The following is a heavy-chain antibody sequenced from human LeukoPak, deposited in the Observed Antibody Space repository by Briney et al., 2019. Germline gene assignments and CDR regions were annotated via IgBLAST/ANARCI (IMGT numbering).Heavy chain of an antibody. CDR1: GGSISSYY. CDR2: IHYSGTT. Sequence: SETLSLTCTVSGGSISSYYWTWIRQPPGKGLEWIGYIHYSGTTNYNPSLKGRVTISVDTSKNQVSLMPSSVTAADTAVYYCAKQRDAYSNDRPFDFWGQGTLVTVSS. CDR3: AKQRDAYSNDRPFDF. J-gene: IGHJ4*02. D-gene: IGHD4-11*01. V-gene: IGHV4-59*08.